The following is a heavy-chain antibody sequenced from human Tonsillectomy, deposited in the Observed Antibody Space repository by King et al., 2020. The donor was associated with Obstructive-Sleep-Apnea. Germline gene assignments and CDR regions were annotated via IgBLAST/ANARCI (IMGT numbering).Heavy chain of an antibody. J-gene: IGHJ6*02. V-gene: IGHV3-30-3*01. D-gene: IGHD3-22*01. Sequence: VQLVESGGGVVQPGRSLRLSCAVSGFIFTDYAMHWVRQAPGKGLEWVAVISYDGSNIYYADSVKGRFTISRDNSENTLYLQMNSLSPEDTAVYYCARSPAPIVVGYYYYGLDVWGQGTTVTVSS. CDR3: ARSPAPIVVGYYYYGLDV. CDR1: GFIFTDYA. CDR2: ISYDGSNI.